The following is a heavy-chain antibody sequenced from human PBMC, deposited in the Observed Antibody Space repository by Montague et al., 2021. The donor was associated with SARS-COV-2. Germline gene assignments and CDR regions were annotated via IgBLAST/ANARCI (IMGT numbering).Heavy chain of an antibody. V-gene: IGHV4-39*06. J-gene: IGHJ4*02. CDR1: AGSLSSRSNY. D-gene: IGHD2-8*02. CDR2: VDSAGST. Sequence: SETLSLTSTVSAGSLSSRSNYWGWIRQPPGMGLQWIGSVDSAGSTYYSPSLKSRVTISLDTSKNQFPLKLSSVTAADTAVYYCARDEYNRYWYKYWGQGALVTVSS. CDR3: ARDEYNRYWYKY.